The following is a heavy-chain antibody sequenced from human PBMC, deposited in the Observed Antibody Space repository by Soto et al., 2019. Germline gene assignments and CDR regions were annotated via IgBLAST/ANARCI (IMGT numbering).Heavy chain of an antibody. CDR1: SGSMTDYY. CDR3: ARAGDEYDNDSRGNWVAPNDPFDT. CDR2: IFYSGSI. V-gene: IGHV4-59*01. Sequence: SETLSLTCIVSSGSMTDYYWSWIRQPPGKGLEWIGYIFYSGSINYNPSLKSRVTISIDRSKNQFSLKLSSVTAADTAVYFCARAGDEYDNDSRGNWVAPNDPFDTWGQGTMVTVS. J-gene: IGHJ3*02. D-gene: IGHD3-22*01.